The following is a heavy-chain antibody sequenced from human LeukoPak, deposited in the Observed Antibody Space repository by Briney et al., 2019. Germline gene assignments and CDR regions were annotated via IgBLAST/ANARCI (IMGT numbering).Heavy chain of an antibody. CDR2: INHSGST. D-gene: IGHD1-26*01. V-gene: IGHV4-34*01. CDR1: GGSFSGYY. CDR3: ARGRGSYYSHFDY. Sequence: SETLSLTCAVYGGSFSGYYWSWIRQPPGEGLEWIGEINHSGSTNYNPSLKSRVTISVDTSKNQFSLKLSSVTAADTAVYYCARGRGSYYSHFDYWGQGTLVTVSS. J-gene: IGHJ4*02.